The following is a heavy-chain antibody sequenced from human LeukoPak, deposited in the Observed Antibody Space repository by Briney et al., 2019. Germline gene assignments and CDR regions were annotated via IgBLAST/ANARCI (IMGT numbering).Heavy chain of an antibody. CDR2: IYYSGST. Sequence: PSETLSLTCTVSGDSISGFHWSWIRQPPGKGLEWIGYIYYSGSTNYKPSLKSRVTISVDTSKNQFSLKLSSVTAADTAVYYCARGKDIAAAGRYFDYWGQGTLVTVSS. V-gene: IGHV4-59*12. D-gene: IGHD6-13*01. CDR3: ARGKDIAAAGRYFDY. CDR1: GDSISGFH. J-gene: IGHJ4*02.